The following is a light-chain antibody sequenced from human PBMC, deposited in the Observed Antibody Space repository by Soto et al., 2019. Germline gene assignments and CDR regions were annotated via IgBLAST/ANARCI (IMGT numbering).Light chain of an antibody. CDR3: CSNAGSSTV. Sequence: QSALTQPASVSGSPGQSITISCTGTSSDVGSYNLVSWYQLHPGKAPKLMIYEGIKRPSGVSNRFSVSKSGNTASLTISGLQAEDEADYYCCSNAGSSTVFGTGTQLTVL. V-gene: IGLV2-23*03. CDR2: EGI. CDR1: SSDVGSYNL. J-gene: IGLJ1*01.